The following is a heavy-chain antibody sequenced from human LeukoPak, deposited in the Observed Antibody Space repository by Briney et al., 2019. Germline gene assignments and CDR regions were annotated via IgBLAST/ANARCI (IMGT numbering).Heavy chain of an antibody. CDR1: GGSISSSSYY. CDR3: ARRYFDFWSGYHGY. D-gene: IGHD3-3*01. CDR2: IYYNGST. Sequence: RPSETLSLTCTVSGGSISSSSYYWGWIRQPPGKGLEWIGSIYYNGSTYYNPSLKSRVTISVDTSKNQFSLKLSSVTAADTAVYYCARRYFDFWSGYHGYWGQGTLVTVSS. J-gene: IGHJ4*02. V-gene: IGHV4-39*01.